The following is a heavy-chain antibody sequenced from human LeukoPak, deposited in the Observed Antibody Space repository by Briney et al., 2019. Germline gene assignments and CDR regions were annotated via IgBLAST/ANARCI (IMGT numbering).Heavy chain of an antibody. J-gene: IGHJ4*02. CDR2: TYYRFKWYN. V-gene: IGHV6-1*01. D-gene: IGHD5-12*01. CDR3: ARGVGSGYDYAFDY. Sequence: SQTLSLTCAISGDSVSSNSAAWNWIRQSPSRGLEWLGRTYYRFKWYNDYAVSVKSRMTINPDTSKNQFSLQLNSVTPEDTAVYYCARGVGSGYDYAFDYWGQGTLVTVSS. CDR1: GDSVSSNSAA.